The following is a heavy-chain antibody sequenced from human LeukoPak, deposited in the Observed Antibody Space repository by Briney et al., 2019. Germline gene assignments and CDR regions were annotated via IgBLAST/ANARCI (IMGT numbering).Heavy chain of an antibody. J-gene: IGHJ6*02. CDR1: GYSFTSYW. CDR2: IYPGDSDT. V-gene: IGHV5-51*01. Sequence: GESLKISCKGSGYSFTSYWIGWVRQMPGKGLEWMGIIYPGDSDTRYSPSFQGQVTISADKSISTAYLQWSSLKASDTAMYYCARLLDNGYHYDRTPYGMDVWGQGTTVTVSS. D-gene: IGHD3-22*01. CDR3: ARLLDNGYHYDRTPYGMDV.